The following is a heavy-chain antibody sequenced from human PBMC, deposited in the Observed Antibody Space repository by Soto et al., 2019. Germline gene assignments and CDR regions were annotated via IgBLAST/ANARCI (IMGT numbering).Heavy chain of an antibody. D-gene: IGHD6-13*01. J-gene: IGHJ4*02. V-gene: IGHV3-15*01. CDR3: TTAGYSSSWSYYFDY. CDR1: GFTFSNAW. CDR2: IKSKTDGGTT. Sequence: PGGSLRLSCAASGFTFSNAWMSWVRQAPGKGLEWVGRIKSKTDGGTTDYAAPVKGRFTISRDDSKNTLYLQVNSLKTEDTAVYYCTTAGYSSSWSYYFDYWGQGTLVTVSS.